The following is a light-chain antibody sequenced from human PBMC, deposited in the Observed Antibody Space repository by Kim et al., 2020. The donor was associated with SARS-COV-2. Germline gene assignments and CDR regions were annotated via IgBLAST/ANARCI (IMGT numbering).Light chain of an antibody. Sequence: VSPGQTASITCSGDTLGDKYACWYQRKPGQSPVLVIYQDSKRPSGIPERFSGSNSGNTATLTISGTQAMDEADYYCQAWDSSTGGVFGGGTQLTVL. J-gene: IGLJ2*01. V-gene: IGLV3-1*01. CDR2: QDS. CDR1: TLGDKY. CDR3: QAWDSSTGGV.